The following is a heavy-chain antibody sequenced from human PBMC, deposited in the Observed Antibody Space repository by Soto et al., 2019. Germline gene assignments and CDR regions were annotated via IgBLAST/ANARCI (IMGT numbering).Heavy chain of an antibody. D-gene: IGHD3-22*01. CDR2: IYSGGST. V-gene: IGHV3-53*01. Sequence: GGPKRHCCEDSGGMVGSNDRSLVRQAPGKGVERVSVIYSGGSTYYADSVKGRFTISRDNAKNSLYLQMNSLRAEDTAVYYCARGGSYDSSGYYHLLAASGMDVWGQGNTVTVSS. J-gene: IGHJ6*02. CDR1: GGMVGSND. CDR3: ARGGSYDSSGYYHLLAASGMDV.